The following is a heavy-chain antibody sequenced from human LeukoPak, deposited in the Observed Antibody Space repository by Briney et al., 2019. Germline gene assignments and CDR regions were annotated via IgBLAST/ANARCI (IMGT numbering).Heavy chain of an antibody. D-gene: IGHD3-10*01. V-gene: IGHV3-23*01. J-gene: IGHJ4*02. Sequence: GGSLRLSCAASGFTFSSYAMSWVRQAPGEGLEWVSAISGSGGSTYYADSVKGRFTISRDNSKNTLYLQMNSLRAEDTAVYYCAKGRLLWFGELLGVMDYWGQGTLVTVSS. CDR2: ISGSGGST. CDR1: GFTFSSYA. CDR3: AKGRLLWFGELLGVMDY.